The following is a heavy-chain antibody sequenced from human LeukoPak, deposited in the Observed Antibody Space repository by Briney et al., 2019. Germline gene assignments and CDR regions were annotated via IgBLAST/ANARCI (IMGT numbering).Heavy chain of an antibody. D-gene: IGHD3-3*01. Sequence: ASVKVSCKASGYTFTSYYMHWVRQAPGQGLEWMGIISPSGGSTSYAQKFQGRVTMTRDTSTSTVYMELSSLRSEDTAVYYCARDGVGESVASQRIYDFWSGPPSTGMDVWGQGTTVTVSS. CDR3: ARDGVGESVASQRIYDFWSGPPSTGMDV. J-gene: IGHJ6*02. CDR1: GYTFTSYY. V-gene: IGHV1-46*01. CDR2: ISPSGGST.